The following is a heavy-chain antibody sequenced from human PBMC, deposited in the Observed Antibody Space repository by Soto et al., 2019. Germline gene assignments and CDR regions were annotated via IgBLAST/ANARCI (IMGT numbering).Heavy chain of an antibody. J-gene: IGHJ4*02. CDR2: IYWDNDN. Sequence: QITLKESGPTLMKPTETLTLTCTFSGFSLTTNGVGVGWIRQAPEKALEWLALIYWDNDNRYNPSLKNRLAITMDTSKNQVVIRLTNVDPADTGTSLGGHRLLGKRSPWDWGYFDYWGQGIVVTVSS. V-gene: IGHV2-5*02. D-gene: IGHD3-16*01. CDR1: GFSLTTNGVG. CDR3: GHRLLGKRSPWDWGYFDY.